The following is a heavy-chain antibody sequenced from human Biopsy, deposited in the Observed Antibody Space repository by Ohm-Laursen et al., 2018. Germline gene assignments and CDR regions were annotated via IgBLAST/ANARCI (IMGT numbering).Heavy chain of an antibody. J-gene: IGHJ5*02. CDR1: GDSISSGVYY. V-gene: IGHV4-31*01. Sequence: TLSLTCTVSGDSISSGVYYRNWFRQHPEKGLEWIGYISSGGYRKYTPSLQSLITISMDTSRNQFSLRLNSVTSADTAVYYCARAPYVSGSFGWFDPWGQGIVVTVSS. CDR2: ISSGGYR. CDR3: ARAPYVSGSFGWFDP. D-gene: IGHD3-10*01.